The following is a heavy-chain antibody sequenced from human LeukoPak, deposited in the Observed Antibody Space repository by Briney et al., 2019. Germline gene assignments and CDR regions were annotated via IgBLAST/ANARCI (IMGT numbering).Heavy chain of an antibody. J-gene: IGHJ3*02. V-gene: IGHV3-53*01. CDR3: ARDPGWGAFDI. CDR2: IYSGGST. Sequence: GGSLRLSCAASGFTVSSNYMSWVRQAPGKRLEWVSVIYSGGSTFYADSVKGRFTISRDNSKNTLYLQMNSLRAEDTAVYYCARDPGWGAFDIWGQGTMVTVSS. CDR1: GFTVSSNY. D-gene: IGHD1-26*01.